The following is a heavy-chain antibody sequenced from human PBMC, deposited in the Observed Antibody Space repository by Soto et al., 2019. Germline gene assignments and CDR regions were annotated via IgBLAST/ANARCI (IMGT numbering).Heavy chain of an antibody. V-gene: IGHV3-48*02. D-gene: IGHD2-15*01. CDR1: GFTFITYS. CDR2: ISSSSNSL. Sequence: GGSLRLSCAASGFTFITYSMNWVRQAPGKGPEWISYISSSSNSLYYADSVKGRFTISRDNAENTLYLHMNSLRDEDTAVYYCARVADSALNFAYWGQGTLVTVSS. CDR3: ARVADSALNFAY. J-gene: IGHJ4*02.